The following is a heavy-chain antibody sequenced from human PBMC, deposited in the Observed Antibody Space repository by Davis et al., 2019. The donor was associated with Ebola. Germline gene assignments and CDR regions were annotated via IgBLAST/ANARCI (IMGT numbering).Heavy chain of an antibody. J-gene: IGHJ6*02. CDR2: INHRGRT. D-gene: IGHD3-10*01. V-gene: IGHV4-34*01. CDR3: ARATYYYGLSDV. CDR1: GGSFSGYY. Sequence: GSLRLSCAVYGGSFSGYYWSWIRQPPGKGLEWIGEINHRGRTNYNPSLKGRVTISVDTSRNQFSLKLSSVTAADTAVYYCARATYYYGLSDVWGQGTTVTVSS.